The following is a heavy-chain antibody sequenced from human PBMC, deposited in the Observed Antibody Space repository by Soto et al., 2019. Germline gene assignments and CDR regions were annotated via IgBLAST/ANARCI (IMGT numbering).Heavy chain of an antibody. Sequence: QVQLVQSETEVKMPGASVKVSCKASGYTFTGYYMHWVRQVPGQGLEWMGWINSRTGVTNYAQKFQGWVTMTRDTSISTAYMEVSRLKSDDTAVYYCARDGGEYGDYDYWGQGPLVTVSS. CDR1: GYTFTGYY. V-gene: IGHV1-2*04. CDR2: INSRTGVT. D-gene: IGHD4-17*01. CDR3: ARDGGEYGDYDY. J-gene: IGHJ4*02.